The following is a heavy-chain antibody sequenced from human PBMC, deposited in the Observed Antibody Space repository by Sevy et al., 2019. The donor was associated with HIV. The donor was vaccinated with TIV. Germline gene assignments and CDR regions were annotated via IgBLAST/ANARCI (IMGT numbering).Heavy chain of an antibody. V-gene: IGHV3-23*01. CDR3: AKKMGGGSGMAFLVDY. D-gene: IGHD6-13*01. CDR2: ICGTGDYT. CDR1: GFTFSSFA. J-gene: IGHJ4*02. Sequence: GESLKISCAASGFTFSSFAMGWVRQAPGKGLDWISVICGTGDYTYYADSVKGRFTISRDNSKNTLFLQMNSLRAEDTAIFYCAKKMGGGSGMAFLVDYWGQGILVTVSS.